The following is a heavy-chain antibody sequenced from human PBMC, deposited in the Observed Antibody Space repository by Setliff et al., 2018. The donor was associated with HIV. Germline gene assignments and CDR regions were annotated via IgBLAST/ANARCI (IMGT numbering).Heavy chain of an antibody. J-gene: IGHJ5*02. Sequence: SETLSLTCTVSGGSISSASYCWSWIRQPAGKGLEWIGHIYSSGSTNYNPSLKSRVTISVDRSKNQFSLKLSSVTAADTAVHYCARDRLSAFDPWGQGTLVTVSA. CDR3: ARDRLSAFDP. V-gene: IGHV4-61*09. CDR1: GGSISSASYC. CDR2: IYSSGST. D-gene: IGHD3-16*01.